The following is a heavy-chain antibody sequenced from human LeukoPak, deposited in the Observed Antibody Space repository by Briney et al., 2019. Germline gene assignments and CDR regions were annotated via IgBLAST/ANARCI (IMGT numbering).Heavy chain of an antibody. Sequence: SETLSLTCTVSGGSISSYYCSWIRQPPGKGLEWIGYIYYSGSTNYNPSLKSRVTISVDTSKNQFSLKLSSVTAADTAVYYCARGASSRDWFDPWGQGTLVTVSS. V-gene: IGHV4-59*01. CDR1: GGSISSYY. CDR2: IYYSGST. J-gene: IGHJ5*02. CDR3: ARGASSRDWFDP.